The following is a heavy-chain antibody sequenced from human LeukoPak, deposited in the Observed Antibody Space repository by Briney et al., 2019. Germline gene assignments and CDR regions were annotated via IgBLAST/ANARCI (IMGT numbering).Heavy chain of an antibody. CDR2: INSDGSST. CDR3: AKDINYDSAGYSH. CDR1: GFTFSSYW. Sequence: GGSLRLSCAASGFTFSSYWMHWVRQAPGKGLVWVSRINSDGSSTSYADSVKGRFTISRDNAKNTLYLQMNSLRPEDTAFYYCAKDINYDSAGYSHWGQGTLVTVSS. V-gene: IGHV3-74*01. J-gene: IGHJ4*02. D-gene: IGHD3-22*01.